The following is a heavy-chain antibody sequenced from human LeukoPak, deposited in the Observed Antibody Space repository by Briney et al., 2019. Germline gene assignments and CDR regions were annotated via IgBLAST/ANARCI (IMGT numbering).Heavy chain of an antibody. CDR1: GFTFHNYA. CDR3: TKEGPLAVANLFDY. J-gene: IGHJ4*02. V-gene: IGHV3-43*02. Sequence: GGSLRLSCAASGFTFHNYAMHWVRQAPGKGLEWVSLISGDGGSTYYADSVKGRFTISRDNSKNSLFLQMNSLRTDDTAFYYCTKEGPLAVANLFDYWGQGTLVTVSP. CDR2: ISGDGGST. D-gene: IGHD6-19*01.